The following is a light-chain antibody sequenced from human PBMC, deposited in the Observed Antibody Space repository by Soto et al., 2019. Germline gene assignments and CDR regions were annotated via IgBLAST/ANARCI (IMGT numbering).Light chain of an antibody. V-gene: IGKV1-27*01. CDR1: QGISNY. CDR3: QRYNSAPAT. CDR2: AAS. Sequence: DIQMTQSPSSLSASVGDRVTITCRASQGISNYLVWYQQKPGKVPKLLIYAASTLHSGVPSRFSGSGSGTDFTLTISSLQPEDVATYYCQRYNSAPATFGGVTRVEIK. J-gene: IGKJ4*01.